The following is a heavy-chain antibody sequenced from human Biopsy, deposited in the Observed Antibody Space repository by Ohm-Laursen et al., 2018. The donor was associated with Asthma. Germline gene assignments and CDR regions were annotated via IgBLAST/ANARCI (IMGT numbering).Heavy chain of an antibody. V-gene: IGHV2-5*02. Sequence: TQTLTLTCSFSGFSLRTPGVGVGWIRQSPGTALEWLALIYWADYNLFRPSLKRRLTITKDPSKNQVVLTMTKMDPVDSGTYYCALSQDSGFDDHSPSWFDPWGQGTLVTVSS. CDR1: GFSLRTPGVG. J-gene: IGHJ5*02. CDR3: ALSQDSGFDDHSPSWFDP. D-gene: IGHD3-9*01. CDR2: IYWADYN.